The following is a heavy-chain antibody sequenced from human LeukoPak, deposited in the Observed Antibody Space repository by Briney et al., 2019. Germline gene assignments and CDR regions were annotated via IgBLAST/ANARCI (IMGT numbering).Heavy chain of an antibody. CDR2: IYTSGST. CDR3: ARRGRITMMFDP. CDR1: GGSISSYY. Sequence: SETLSLTCTVSGGSISSYYWSWIRQPAGKGLEWIGRIYTSGSTNYNPSLKSRVTISVDTSKNQFSLKLSSVTAADTAVYYCARRGRITMMFDPWGQGTLVTVSS. V-gene: IGHV4-4*07. J-gene: IGHJ5*02. D-gene: IGHD3-22*01.